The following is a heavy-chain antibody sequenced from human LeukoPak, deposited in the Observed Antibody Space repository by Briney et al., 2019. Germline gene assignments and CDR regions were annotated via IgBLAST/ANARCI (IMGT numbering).Heavy chain of an antibody. CDR3: ARDLGRDAYKA. V-gene: IGHV3-74*01. J-gene: IGHJ4*02. CDR2: INSGGITT. CDR1: GFTFSSYW. D-gene: IGHD5-24*01. Sequence: GGPLRLSCAASGFTFSSYWMHWVRQPPGKGLVWVSRINSGGITTTYADSVKGRFTISRDDSKNTLYLQMNSLRAEDTAIYYCARDLGRDAYKARGQGTLVTVSS.